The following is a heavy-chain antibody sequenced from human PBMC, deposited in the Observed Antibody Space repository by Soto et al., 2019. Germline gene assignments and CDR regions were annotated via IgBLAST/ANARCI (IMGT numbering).Heavy chain of an antibody. V-gene: IGHV1-18*01. J-gene: IGHJ6*02. CDR2: ISAYNGNT. CDR3: ASEVPAPYYYYGMDV. Sequence: QVQLVQSGGEVKKPGASVKVSCKTSGYSFTTYGISWVRQAPGQGLEWMGWISAYNGNTNYAQKPQGRVTMTTDTSTSTAYMELRSLRPDDTAVYYCASEVPAPYYYYGMDVWGQGSTVTVSS. CDR1: GYSFTTYG.